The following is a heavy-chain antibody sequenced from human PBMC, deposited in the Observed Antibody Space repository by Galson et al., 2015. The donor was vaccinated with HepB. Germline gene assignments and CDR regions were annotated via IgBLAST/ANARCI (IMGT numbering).Heavy chain of an antibody. CDR2: LSCSGDNT. V-gene: IGHV3-23*01. D-gene: IGHD1-14*01. Sequence: SLRLSCAASGFTFSNYAMNWVRQAPGKGLEWVSVLSCSGDNTFYADTVKDRFTISRDNSKNTLYLQMNSLRAEDTAVYYCAKGNHYYYYYGMDVWGQGTTVTVSS. J-gene: IGHJ6*02. CDR1: GFTFSNYA. CDR3: AKGNHYYYYYGMDV.